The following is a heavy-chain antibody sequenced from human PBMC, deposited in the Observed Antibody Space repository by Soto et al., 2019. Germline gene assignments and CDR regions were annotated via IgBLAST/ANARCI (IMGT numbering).Heavy chain of an antibody. Sequence: SETLSLTCTVSGDSISSYYWGWIRQPPGKGLEWIGSIYYSGSTYYNPSLKSRVTISVDTSKNQFSLKLSSVTAADTAVYYCARRGYYAISAFDIWGQGTMVTVSS. CDR2: IYYSGST. J-gene: IGHJ3*02. D-gene: IGHD2-8*01. CDR3: ARRGYYAISAFDI. V-gene: IGHV4-39*01. CDR1: GDSISSYY.